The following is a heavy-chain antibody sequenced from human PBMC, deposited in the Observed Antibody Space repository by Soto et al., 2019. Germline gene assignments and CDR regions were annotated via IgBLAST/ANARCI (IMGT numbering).Heavy chain of an antibody. V-gene: IGHV5-51*01. D-gene: IGHD6-19*01. Sequence: PGESLKISCKGSGYSFSSYWIGWVRQMPGQGLEWMGIIYPGDSDTRYSPSFQGQVTISADKSISTAYLQWSSLKASDTAMYYCARRSRAGYSSGWNYYYYGMDVWGQGTTVTVSS. CDR1: GYSFSSYW. CDR2: IYPGDSDT. CDR3: ARRSRAGYSSGWNYYYYGMDV. J-gene: IGHJ6*02.